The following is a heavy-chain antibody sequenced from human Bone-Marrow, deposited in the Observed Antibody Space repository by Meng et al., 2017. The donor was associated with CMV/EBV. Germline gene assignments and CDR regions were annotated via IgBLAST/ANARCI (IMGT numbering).Heavy chain of an antibody. CDR2: FDPEDGET. CDR1: GYTLTELA. CDR3: ARGFFGRVLAMDF. Sequence: ASVKVSCKVSGYTLTELARHWVRQAPGKGLEWMGGFDPEDGETIYAQKFEGRVTMAEDTSTNTLYMELSRLKSEDTAVYYCARGFFGRVLAMDFWGQGTTVTVSS. D-gene: IGHD3/OR15-3a*01. V-gene: IGHV1-24*01. J-gene: IGHJ6*02.